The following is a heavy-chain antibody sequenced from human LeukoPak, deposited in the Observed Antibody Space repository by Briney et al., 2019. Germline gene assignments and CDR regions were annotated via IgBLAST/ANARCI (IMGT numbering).Heavy chain of an antibody. J-gene: IGHJ6*02. CDR2: IGWDGTNI. CDR3: TKDMEWGMDV. V-gene: IGHV3-43*01. D-gene: IGHD3-3*01. Sequence: PGGSLRLSCAASGFTFDRHTMHWVRQPPGKGPEWVPLIGWDGTNIDYADSVKGRFTISRDNSKNFVYLQMHSLRTEGTALYYCTKDMEWGMDVWGQGTTVIVSS. CDR1: GFTFDRHT.